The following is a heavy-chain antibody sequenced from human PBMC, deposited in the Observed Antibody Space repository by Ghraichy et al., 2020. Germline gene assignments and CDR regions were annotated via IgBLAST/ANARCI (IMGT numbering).Heavy chain of an antibody. CDR3: ARGANDYGDYLVAFDI. J-gene: IGHJ3*02. V-gene: IGHV1-69*05. Sequence: SVKVSCKASGGTFSSYAISWVRQAPGQGLEWMGGIIPIFGTANYAQKFQGRVTITTDESTSTAYMELSSLRSEDTAVYYCARGANDYGDYLVAFDIWGQGTMVTVSS. D-gene: IGHD4-17*01. CDR1: GGTFSSYA. CDR2: IIPIFGTA.